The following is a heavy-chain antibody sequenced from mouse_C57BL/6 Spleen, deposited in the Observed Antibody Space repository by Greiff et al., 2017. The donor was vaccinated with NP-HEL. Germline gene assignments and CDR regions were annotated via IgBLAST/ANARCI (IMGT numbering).Heavy chain of an antibody. V-gene: IGHV1-80*01. CDR3: ARNYGIEYYFDY. CDR1: GYAFSSYW. CDR2: IYPGDGDT. J-gene: IGHJ2*01. Sequence: VQLQQSGAELVKPGASVKISCKASGYAFSSYWMNWVKQRPGKGLEWIGQIYPGDGDTNYNGKFKGKATLTADKSSSTAYMQRSSLTSEDSAVYFCARNYGIEYYFDYWGQGTTLTVSS. D-gene: IGHD1-1*01.